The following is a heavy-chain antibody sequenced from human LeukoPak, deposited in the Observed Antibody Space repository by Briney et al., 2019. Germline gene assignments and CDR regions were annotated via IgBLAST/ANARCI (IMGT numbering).Heavy chain of an antibody. CDR1: GYSISSGYH. Sequence: SETLSLTCAVSGYSISSGYHWGWIRQPPGKGLEWIGSIYHSGTTYYNPSLKSRVTISVDTSKNQFSLKLSSVTAADTAVYYCARHASSKLVPAAMGPYYFYYMDVWGKGTTVTVSS. CDR3: ARHASSKLVPAAMGPYYFYYMDV. D-gene: IGHD2-2*01. V-gene: IGHV4-38-2*01. J-gene: IGHJ6*03. CDR2: IYHSGTT.